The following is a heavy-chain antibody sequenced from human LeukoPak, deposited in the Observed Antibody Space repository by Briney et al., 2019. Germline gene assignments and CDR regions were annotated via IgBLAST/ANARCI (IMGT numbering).Heavy chain of an antibody. J-gene: IGHJ4*02. Sequence: GSLRLSCAASGFTFSNHAMNWVRQAPGKALEWVSSISVSGGSTYYADSVEGRFTISRDNSKNTLYLQMSSLRVEDTAVYYCVKESPYYGDWGQGTLVTVSS. D-gene: IGHD4-17*01. CDR2: ISVSGGST. V-gene: IGHV3-23*01. CDR3: VKESPYYGD. CDR1: GFTFSNHA.